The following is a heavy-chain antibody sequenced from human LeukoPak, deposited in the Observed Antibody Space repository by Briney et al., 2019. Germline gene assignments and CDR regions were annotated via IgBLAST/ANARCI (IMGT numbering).Heavy chain of an antibody. CDR1: GGSISSYY. CDR2: IYYSGST. V-gene: IGHV4-59*01. CDR3: ARAGEGYYGSGSYYTEFDY. D-gene: IGHD3-10*01. Sequence: SETLSLTCTVSGGSISSYYWSWIRQSPGKGLEWIGYIYYSGSTNYNPSLKSRVTISVDTSKNQFSLKLSSVTAADTAVYYCARAGEGYYGSGSYYTEFDYWGQGTLVTVSS. J-gene: IGHJ4*02.